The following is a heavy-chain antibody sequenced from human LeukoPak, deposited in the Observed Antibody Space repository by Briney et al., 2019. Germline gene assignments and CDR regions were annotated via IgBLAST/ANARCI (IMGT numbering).Heavy chain of an antibody. D-gene: IGHD3-3*01. CDR1: GGSISRYY. CDR2: IYYSGST. CDR3: ARGVPEYYDFWSGYFYYFDY. V-gene: IGHV4-59*01. J-gene: IGHJ4*02. Sequence: SETLSLTCTVSGGSISRYYWSWVRQPPGKGLEWIGYIYYSGSTKYNPSLQSRVTISVDTSKSQFSLKLTSVTAADTAVYYCARGVPEYYDFWSGYFYYFDYWGQGTLVTVSS.